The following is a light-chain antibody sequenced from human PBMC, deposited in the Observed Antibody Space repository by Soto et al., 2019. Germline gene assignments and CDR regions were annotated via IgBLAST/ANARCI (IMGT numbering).Light chain of an antibody. CDR3: QQYGSSPRT. CDR2: GAS. Sequence: IVLSQSPGTVSLSPGERATLSCRASQSIRSNYVAWYQQKPGQGPRLLIYGASSRATGIPDRFSGSGSGTDFTLIISRLEPEDFAMYYCQQYGSSPRTFGQGTKVDIK. CDR1: QSIRSNY. V-gene: IGKV3-20*01. J-gene: IGKJ1*01.